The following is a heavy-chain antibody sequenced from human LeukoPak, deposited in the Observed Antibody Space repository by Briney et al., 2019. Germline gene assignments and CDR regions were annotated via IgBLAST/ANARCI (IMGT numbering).Heavy chain of an antibody. CDR3: ARGIVVVAAASSNWFDP. D-gene: IGHD2-15*01. J-gene: IGHJ5*02. CDR2: ISYDGSSK. Sequence: GGSLRLSCAASGFTFSSYAMHWVRQAPGKGLEWVAVISYDGSSKNYVDSVKGRFTISRDNSKRMLYLQMNSLRAEDTAIYYCARGIVVVAAASSNWFDPWGQGNLVTVSS. V-gene: IGHV3-30*04. CDR1: GFTFSSYA.